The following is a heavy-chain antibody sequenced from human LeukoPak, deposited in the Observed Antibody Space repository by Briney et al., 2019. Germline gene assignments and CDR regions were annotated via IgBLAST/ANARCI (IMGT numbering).Heavy chain of an antibody. CDR2: ISGSATTT. CDR1: GFTFSSYA. V-gene: IGHV3-23*01. Sequence: GGSLRLSCAVSGFTFSSYAMSWVRQAPGKGLEWVSVISGSATTTYYADSVKGRFTISRDDSKKTLYLQMNSLRAEDTAVYYCAKSGYSYGRFDYWGQATLVTVSS. D-gene: IGHD5-18*01. J-gene: IGHJ4*02. CDR3: AKSGYSYGRFDY.